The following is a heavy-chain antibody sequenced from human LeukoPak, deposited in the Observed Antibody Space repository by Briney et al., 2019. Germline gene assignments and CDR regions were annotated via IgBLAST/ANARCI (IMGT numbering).Heavy chain of an antibody. Sequence: KPGGSLRLSCAASGFTFSNAWMSWVRQAPGKGLEWVGRIKSKTDGGTIDYAAPVKGRFTISRDDSKNTLYLQMNNLKTEDTAVYYCTTDGDYGGMDVWGQGTTVTVSS. CDR3: TTDGDYGGMDV. V-gene: IGHV3-15*01. D-gene: IGHD4-17*01. CDR1: GFTFSNAW. CDR2: IKSKTDGGTI. J-gene: IGHJ6*02.